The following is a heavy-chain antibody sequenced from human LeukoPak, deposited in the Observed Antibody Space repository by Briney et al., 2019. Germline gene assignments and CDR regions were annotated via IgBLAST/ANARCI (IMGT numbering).Heavy chain of an antibody. V-gene: IGHV4-34*01. CDR2: INHSGST. CDR3: ARSTNAFDI. J-gene: IGHJ3*02. Sequence: SETLSLTCAVYGGSFSGYYWSWIRQPPGKGLGWIGEINHSGSTNYNPSLKSRVTISVDTSKNQFSLKLSSVTAADTAVYYCARSTNAFDIWGQGTMVTVSS. D-gene: IGHD2-2*01. CDR1: GGSFSGYY.